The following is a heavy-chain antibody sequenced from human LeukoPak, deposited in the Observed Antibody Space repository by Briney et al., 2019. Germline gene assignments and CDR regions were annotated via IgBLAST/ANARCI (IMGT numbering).Heavy chain of an antibody. D-gene: IGHD3-10*01. V-gene: IGHV3-30*18. CDR3: AKDNAMVRGVLPYYYYGMDV. CDR1: GFTFSSYG. J-gene: IGHJ6*02. Sequence: GGSLRLSCAASGFTFSSYGMHWVRQAPGKGLEWVAVISYDGSNKYYADSVKGRFTISRDNSKNTLYLQMNSLRAEDTAVYYCAKDNAMVRGVLPYYYYGMDVWGQGTTVTVSS. CDR2: ISYDGSNK.